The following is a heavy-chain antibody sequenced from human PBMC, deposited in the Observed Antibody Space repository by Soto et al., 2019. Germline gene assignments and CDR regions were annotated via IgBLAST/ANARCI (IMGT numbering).Heavy chain of an antibody. J-gene: IGHJ4*02. CDR2: ISGSGGGT. CDR1: GFALSTYA. CDR3: ARGGCPSCSGGNCYCASFDY. Sequence: AGGALRHPCAGSGFALSTYAHSLGRPAPWKGVEWFSGISGSGGGTYYAYSVKGRFTISRDNSKNTLYLQMNSLRAEDTAVFYCARGGCPSCSGGNCYCASFDYWGQGALVTVS. D-gene: IGHD2-15*01. V-gene: IGHV3-23*01.